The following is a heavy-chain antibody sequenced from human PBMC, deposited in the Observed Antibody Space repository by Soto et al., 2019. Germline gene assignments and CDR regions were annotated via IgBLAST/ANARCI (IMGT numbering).Heavy chain of an antibody. V-gene: IGHV3-74*01. Sequence: EVQLVESGGGLVQPGGSLRLSCAASGFTSSSYWIHWVRQAPGKGLVWVSRISNDGSSTNYADSVKGRFTNSRDNAKNTVYLQTNILRVKNTAVYYCASDTYYYDSSDHFSAAAFDIWGQGTMVTVSS. CDR3: ASDTYYYDSSDHFSAAAFDI. CDR1: GFTSSSYW. CDR2: ISNDGSST. J-gene: IGHJ3*02. D-gene: IGHD3-22*01.